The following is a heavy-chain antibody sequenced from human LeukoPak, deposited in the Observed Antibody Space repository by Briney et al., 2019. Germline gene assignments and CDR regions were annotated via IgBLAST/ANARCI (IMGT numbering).Heavy chain of an antibody. CDR1: GGSHSSYF. CDR3: AVGGYQDDYYYYYGMDV. V-gene: IGHV4-59*01. Sequence: SETLSHTLPVTGGSHSSYFWSWLGPPPARGLAGVGYIYYSGSTNYNLCLKSRVTISVDTCKNQFSLKLSSVTAADTAVYYCAVGGYQDDYYYYYGMDVWGQGTTVTVSS. J-gene: IGHJ6*02. CDR2: IYYSGST. D-gene: IGHD2-2*01.